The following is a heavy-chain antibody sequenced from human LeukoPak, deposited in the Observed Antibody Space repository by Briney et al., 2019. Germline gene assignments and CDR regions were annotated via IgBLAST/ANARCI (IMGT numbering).Heavy chain of an antibody. D-gene: IGHD4-17*01. CDR1: GYTFTDYY. Sequence: ASVRVSCKSSGYTFTDYYMHWVRQAPGQGLEGMGWLNSYSGATQYAQKFQGRVTMTRDTSISTAYMELSRLRSDDTAVYYCASGTVTTGDYWGQGTVVTVSP. V-gene: IGHV1-2*02. CDR2: LNSYSGAT. J-gene: IGHJ4*02. CDR3: ASGTVTTGDY.